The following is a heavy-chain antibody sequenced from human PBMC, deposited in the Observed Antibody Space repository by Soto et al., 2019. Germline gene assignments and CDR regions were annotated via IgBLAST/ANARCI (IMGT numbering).Heavy chain of an antibody. CDR3: AREVATPSPFYYYYGMDV. CDR1: GGSISSGDYY. D-gene: IGHD5-12*01. CDR2: IYYSGST. V-gene: IGHV4-30-4*01. Sequence: PSETLSLTCTVSGGSISSGDYYWSWIRQPPGKGLEWIGYIYYSGSTYYNPSLKSRVTISVDTSKNQFSLKLSSVTAADTAVYYCAREVATPSPFYYYYGMDVWGQGTTVTVSS. J-gene: IGHJ6*02.